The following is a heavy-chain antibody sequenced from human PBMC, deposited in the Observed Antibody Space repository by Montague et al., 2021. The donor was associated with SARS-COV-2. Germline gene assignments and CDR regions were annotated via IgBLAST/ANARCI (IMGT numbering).Heavy chain of an antibody. Sequence: SMSFSCAASGFTFSSYSMNWVRQAPGKGLEWVSSISSSSSYISYADSVKGRFTISRDNAKNSLYLQMNSLRAEDTAVYYCASQLNYDILTGLLYGMDVWGQGTTVTVSS. CDR3: ASQLNYDILTGLLYGMDV. CDR2: ISSSSSYI. J-gene: IGHJ6*02. CDR1: GFTFSSYS. V-gene: IGHV3-21*01. D-gene: IGHD3-9*01.